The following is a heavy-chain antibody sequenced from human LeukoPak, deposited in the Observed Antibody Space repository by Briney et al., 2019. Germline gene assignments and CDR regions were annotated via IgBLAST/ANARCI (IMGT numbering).Heavy chain of an antibody. Sequence: SETLSLTCTVSGGSISSYYWSWIRQPPGKGLEWIGYIYYSGSTNYNPSLKSRVTISVDTSKNQFFLKLSSVTAADTAVYYCARTVADTWGIAGATWYYFDYWGQGTLVTVSS. J-gene: IGHJ4*02. CDR1: GGSISSYY. CDR2: IYYSGST. V-gene: IGHV4-59*08. CDR3: ARTVADTWGIAGATWYYFDY. D-gene: IGHD1-26*01.